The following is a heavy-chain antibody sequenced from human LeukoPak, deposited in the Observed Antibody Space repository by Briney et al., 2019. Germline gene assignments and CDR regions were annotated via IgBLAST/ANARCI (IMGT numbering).Heavy chain of an antibody. J-gene: IGHJ6*02. CDR3: AGGGGLDV. V-gene: IGHV3-7*03. D-gene: IGHD3-16*01. Sequence: GGSLRLSCAASGFTFSSYWMNWARQAPGKGLEWVASINHNGNVNYYVDSVKGRFTISRDNAKNSLYLQMSNVRAEDSAVYFCAGGGGLDVWGQGATVTVSS. CDR1: GFTFSSYW. CDR2: INHNGNVN.